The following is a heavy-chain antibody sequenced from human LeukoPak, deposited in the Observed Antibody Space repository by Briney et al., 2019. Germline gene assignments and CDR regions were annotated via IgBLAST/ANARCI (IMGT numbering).Heavy chain of an antibody. Sequence: ASVKVSCKASGYTFTSYYMHWVRQAPGQGLEWMGIINPSGGSTSYAQKFQGRVTMTRDTSTSTVYMELSSLRSDDTAVYYCARVGDYGDHGSYFDYWGQGTLVTVSS. D-gene: IGHD4-17*01. V-gene: IGHV1-46*01. CDR1: GYTFTSYY. J-gene: IGHJ4*02. CDR3: ARVGDYGDHGSYFDY. CDR2: INPSGGST.